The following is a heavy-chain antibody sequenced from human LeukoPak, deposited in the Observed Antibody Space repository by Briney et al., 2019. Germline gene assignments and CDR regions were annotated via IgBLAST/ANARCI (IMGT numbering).Heavy chain of an antibody. CDR2: ISYDGSNK. D-gene: IGHD1-26*01. CDR1: GFTSRSYG. J-gene: IGHJ4*02. Sequence: GGSLRLSCAASGFTSRSYGMHWVRRAPGKGPEWVAVISYDGSNKYYAESVKGRFTISRDNSKNTLYLQMNSLRAEDTAVYYCAKGGSYGSFDYWGQGTLVTLSS. V-gene: IGHV3-30*18. CDR3: AKGGSYGSFDY.